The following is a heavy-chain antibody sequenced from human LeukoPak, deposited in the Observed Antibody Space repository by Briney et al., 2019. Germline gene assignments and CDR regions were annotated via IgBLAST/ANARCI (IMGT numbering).Heavy chain of an antibody. Sequence: GGSLRLYCTASGFTFSSYDMHWVRQAPGKGLERVTLISYDGGNKYYGDSVKGRFTISRDNSKNTLYLQMNSLRAEDTAVYYCARDAYSYGYDYWGQGTLVTVSS. V-gene: IGHV3-30*03. J-gene: IGHJ4*02. D-gene: IGHD5-18*01. CDR1: GFTFSSYD. CDR3: ARDAYSYGYDY. CDR2: ISYDGGNK.